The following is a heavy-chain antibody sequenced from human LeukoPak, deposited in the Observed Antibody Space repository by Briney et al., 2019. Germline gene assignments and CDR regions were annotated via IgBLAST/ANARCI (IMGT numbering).Heavy chain of an antibody. Sequence: GASVKVSCKVSGYTLTELSMHWVRQAPGRGLEWMGGFDPEDGETIYAQKFQGRVTMIEDTSTDTAYMELSSLRSEDTAVYYCATVVEYSSSTFDYWGQGTLVTVSS. J-gene: IGHJ4*02. D-gene: IGHD6-6*01. CDR1: GYTLTELS. CDR2: FDPEDGET. V-gene: IGHV1-24*01. CDR3: ATVVEYSSSTFDY.